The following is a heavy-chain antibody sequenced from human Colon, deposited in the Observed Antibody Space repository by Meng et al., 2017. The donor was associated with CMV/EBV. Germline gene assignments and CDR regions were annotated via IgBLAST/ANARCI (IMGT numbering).Heavy chain of an antibody. D-gene: IGHD2-2*01. J-gene: IGHJ6*02. CDR3: ARGYERYCTSTSCLAHDMDV. CDR1: GFTFSNSYT. V-gene: IGHV3-21*01. CDR2: ISSSSAYI. Sequence: GESLKISCVGSGFTFSNSYTMHWVRQATGKGLEWVSSISSSSAYIYYADLVKGRFTISRDNAQNSLYLQMNSLRDGDTAVYYCARGYERYCTSTSCLAHDMDVWGQGTTVTVSS.